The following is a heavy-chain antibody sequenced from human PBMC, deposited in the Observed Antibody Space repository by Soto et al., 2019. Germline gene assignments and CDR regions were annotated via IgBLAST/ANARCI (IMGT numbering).Heavy chain of an antibody. D-gene: IGHD1-26*01. CDR3: ARAPDGSYYEFWY. CDR2: IYHSGNT. CDR1: GGSVSSGDYY. Sequence: QVQLQESGPGLVKPSQTLSLTCTVSGGSVSSGDYYWSWIRQPPGKGLEWIGNIYHSGNTYYNPSLKSRVAISVDTSQNQFSLKLSSVTAADTAVYYCARAPDGSYYEFWYWGQGTLVTVSS. V-gene: IGHV4-30-4*01. J-gene: IGHJ4*02.